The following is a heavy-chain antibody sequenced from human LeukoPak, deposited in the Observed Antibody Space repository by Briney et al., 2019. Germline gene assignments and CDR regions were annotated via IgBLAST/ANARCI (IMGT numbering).Heavy chain of an antibody. Sequence: SETLSLTCTVSGGSISSYYWSWIRQPAGKGLEWIGRIYTSGSTNYNPSLKSRVTMSVDTSKNQFSLKLSSVTAADTAVYYCAREGLSGYCSSTSCYRDYYYYYMDVWGKGTTVTISS. J-gene: IGHJ6*03. D-gene: IGHD2-2*01. CDR3: AREGLSGYCSSTSCYRDYYYYYMDV. CDR1: GGSISSYY. CDR2: IYTSGST. V-gene: IGHV4-4*07.